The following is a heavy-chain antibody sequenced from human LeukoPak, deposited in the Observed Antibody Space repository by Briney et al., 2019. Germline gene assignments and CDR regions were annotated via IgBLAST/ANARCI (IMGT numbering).Heavy chain of an antibody. Sequence: ASVKVSCKASGYTFTAYYMHWVRQAPGQGLEWVGWINPHTGGTSYAQKFQGRVTMTRDTSTSTVYMELSSLRSEDTAVYYCARDFNYYDSSGYYYVSYMDVWGKGTTVTISS. CDR2: INPHTGGT. CDR3: ARDFNYYDSSGYYYVSYMDV. CDR1: GYTFTAYY. V-gene: IGHV1-2*02. D-gene: IGHD3-22*01. J-gene: IGHJ6*03.